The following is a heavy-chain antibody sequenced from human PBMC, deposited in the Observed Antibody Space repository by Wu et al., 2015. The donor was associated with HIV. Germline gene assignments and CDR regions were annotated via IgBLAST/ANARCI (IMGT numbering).Heavy chain of an antibody. V-gene: IGHV1-24*01. CDR2: FDPEDGET. J-gene: IGHJ6*03. D-gene: IGHD2-2*02. CDR1: GYTLTELS. Sequence: QVQLVQSGAEVKKPGASVKVSCKVSGYTLTELSMHWVRQAPGKGLEWMGGFDPEDGETIYAQKFQGRVTMTEDTSTDTAYMELSSLRSEDTAVYYCATRGYCSSTSCYKGYYYYYYYMDVWGKGTTVTVSS. CDR3: ATRGYCSSTSCYKGYYYYYYYMDV.